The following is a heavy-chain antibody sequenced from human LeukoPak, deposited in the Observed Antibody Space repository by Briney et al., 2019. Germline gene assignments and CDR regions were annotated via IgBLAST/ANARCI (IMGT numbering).Heavy chain of an antibody. V-gene: IGHV4-34*01. CDR1: GGSFSGYY. J-gene: IGHJ4*02. D-gene: IGHD1-26*01. CDR3: ARVEYSGSYFDY. Sequence: SETLSLTCAVYGGSFSGYYWSWIRQPPGKGLEWIGEINHSGSTNYNPSLKSRVTISVDTSKDQFSLKLSSVTAADTAVYYCARVEYSGSYFDYWGQGTLVTVSS. CDR2: INHSGST.